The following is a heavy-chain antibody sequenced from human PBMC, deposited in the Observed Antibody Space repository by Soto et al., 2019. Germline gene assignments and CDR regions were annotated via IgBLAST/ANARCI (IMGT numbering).Heavy chain of an antibody. CDR2: INHSGST. Sequence: QVQLQQWGAGLLKPSETLSLTCAVYGGSFSGYYWSWIRQPPGKGLEWIGEINHSGSTNYNPSLKSRVTVSVDTSKNQFSLKVSSVTAADTAVYYCARYQQLAASYYYYGMDVWGQGTTVTVSS. J-gene: IGHJ6*02. CDR1: GGSFSGYY. CDR3: ARYQQLAASYYYYGMDV. D-gene: IGHD6-13*01. V-gene: IGHV4-34*01.